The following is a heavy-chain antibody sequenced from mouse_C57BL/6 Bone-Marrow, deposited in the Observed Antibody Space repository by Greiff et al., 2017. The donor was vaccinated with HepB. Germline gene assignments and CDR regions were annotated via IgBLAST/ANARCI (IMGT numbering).Heavy chain of an antibody. CDR3: ARHDEYFDY. Sequence: DVQLQESGGDLVKPGGSLKLSCAASGFTFSSYGMSWVRQTPDKRLEWVATISSGGSYTYYPDSVKGRFTISRDNAKNTLYLQMSSLKSEDTAMYYCARHDEYFDYWGQGTTLTVSS. CDR2: ISSGGSYT. V-gene: IGHV5-6*01. D-gene: IGHD2-3*01. J-gene: IGHJ2*01. CDR1: GFTFSSYG.